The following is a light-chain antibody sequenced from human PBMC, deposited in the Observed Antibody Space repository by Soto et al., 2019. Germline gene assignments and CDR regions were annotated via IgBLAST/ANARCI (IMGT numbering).Light chain of an antibody. V-gene: IGLV3-21*02. J-gene: IGLJ2*01. CDR3: EVWDGSSDRRV. Sequence: SYELTQPPSVSVAPGQTARITCGGNNIRSKSVHWYQQKPGQAPVLVVYDYSDRPSGIPERFSGSNSGNSATLTISRVEAEDEADYYCEVWDGSSDRRVFGGGTKLTVL. CDR1: NIRSKS. CDR2: DYS.